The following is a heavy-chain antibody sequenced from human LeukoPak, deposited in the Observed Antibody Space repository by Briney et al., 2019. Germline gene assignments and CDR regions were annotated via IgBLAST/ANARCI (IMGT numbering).Heavy chain of an antibody. V-gene: IGHV3-66*01. Sequence: GGSLRLSCAASGFTVSSNFMTWVRQAPGQGLEWVSVIYSGGSTYYADSVKDRFTISRDNSKNMLYLQMNSLRAEDTAVYYCARGGDSLHYWGQGTLVIVPS. J-gene: IGHJ4*02. CDR1: GFTVSSNF. CDR2: IYSGGST. D-gene: IGHD3-10*01. CDR3: ARGGDSLHY.